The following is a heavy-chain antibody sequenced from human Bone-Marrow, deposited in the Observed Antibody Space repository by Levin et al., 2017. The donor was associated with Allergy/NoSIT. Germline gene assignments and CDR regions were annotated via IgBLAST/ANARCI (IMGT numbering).Heavy chain of an antibody. J-gene: IGHJ4*02. D-gene: IGHD3-16*01. CDR1: GGSISSYY. Sequence: PSETLSLTCTVSGGSISSYYWSWIRQPPGKGLEWIGYIYHSGSTNYNPSLKSRVTISVDTSKNQFSLKLSSVTAADTAVYYCARLPRGDLNPYFDYWGQGTLVTVSS. V-gene: IGHV4-59*08. CDR3: ARLPRGDLNPYFDY. CDR2: IYHSGST.